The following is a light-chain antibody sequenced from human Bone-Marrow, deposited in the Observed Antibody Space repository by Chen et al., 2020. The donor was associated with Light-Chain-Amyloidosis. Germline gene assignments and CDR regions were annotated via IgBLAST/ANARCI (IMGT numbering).Light chain of an antibody. V-gene: IGKV3-20*01. CDR3: QEYGTSPYT. Sequence: EIVLTQSPRTLSLSPGERATLSCRASQSVSSSYLVWYQQKPGQAPRLLIYGASTRPTGIPDRLSGSGSGTDFARTSSRLEPEDFAVYYCQEYGTSPYTFGQGTKLEIK. CDR2: GAS. J-gene: IGKJ2*01. CDR1: QSVSSSY.